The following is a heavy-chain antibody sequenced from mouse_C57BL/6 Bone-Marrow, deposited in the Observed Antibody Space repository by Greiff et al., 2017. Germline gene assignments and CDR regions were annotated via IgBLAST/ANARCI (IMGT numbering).Heavy chain of an antibody. J-gene: IGHJ3*01. V-gene: IGHV1-81*01. D-gene: IGHD2-14*01. CDR2: IYPRSGNT. CDR1: GYTFTSYG. CDR3: ARGVRRRAWFAY. Sequence: QVQLQQSGAELARPGASVKLSCKASGYTFTSYGISWVKQRTGQGLEWIGEIYPRSGNTYYNEKFKGKATLTADKSSSTAYMELRSLTSVDSAVYFCARGVRRRAWFAYWGQGTLVTVSA.